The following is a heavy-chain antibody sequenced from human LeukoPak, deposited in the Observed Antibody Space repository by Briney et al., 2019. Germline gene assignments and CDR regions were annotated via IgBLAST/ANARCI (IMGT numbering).Heavy chain of an antibody. Sequence: ASVKVSCKVSGYTLTELSMHWVRQAPGKGLEWMGGFDPEDGETIYAQKFQGRVTMAEDTSTDTAYMELSRLRSDDTAVYYCARDLGDGYNSYAFDIWGQGTMVTVSS. D-gene: IGHD5-24*01. CDR3: ARDLGDGYNSYAFDI. J-gene: IGHJ3*02. V-gene: IGHV1-24*01. CDR2: FDPEDGET. CDR1: GYTLTELS.